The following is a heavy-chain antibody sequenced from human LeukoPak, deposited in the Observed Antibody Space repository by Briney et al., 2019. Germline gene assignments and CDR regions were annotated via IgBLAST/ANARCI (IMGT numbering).Heavy chain of an antibody. CDR2: ISYDGSNK. J-gene: IGHJ4*02. V-gene: IGHV3-30*03. CDR3: ATGIAAAGTHGDY. Sequence: GGSLRLSCAASGFTFSSYGMSWVRQAPGKGLEWVAVISYDGSNKYYADSVKGRFTISRDNSKNTLYLQMNSLRGEDTAVYYCATGIAAAGTHGDYWGQGTLVTVSS. CDR1: GFTFSSYG. D-gene: IGHD6-13*01.